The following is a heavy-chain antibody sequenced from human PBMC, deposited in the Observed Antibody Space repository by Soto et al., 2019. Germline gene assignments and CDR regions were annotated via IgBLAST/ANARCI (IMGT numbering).Heavy chain of an antibody. J-gene: IGHJ6*02. Sequence: GGSLRLSCAASGFTFSNAWMSWVRQAPGKGLEWVGRIKSKTDGGTTDYAAPVKGRFTISRDDSKNTLYLQMNSLKTEDTAVYYCTTRKAVYYYYGMDVWGQGTTVTVYS. V-gene: IGHV3-15*01. CDR2: IKSKTDGGTT. CDR1: GFTFSNAW. CDR3: TTRKAVYYYYGMDV.